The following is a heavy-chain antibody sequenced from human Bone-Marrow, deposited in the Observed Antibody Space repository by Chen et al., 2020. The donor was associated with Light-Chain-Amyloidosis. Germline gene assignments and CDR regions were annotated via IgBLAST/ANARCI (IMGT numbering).Heavy chain of an antibody. CDR2: ISARGDSP. J-gene: IGHJ4*02. D-gene: IGHD2-21*01. CDR3: AKEESASRPYDY. Sequence: EVQLVESGGGLVQRGGSLRLSCAVSGFTFSNFAMSWIRQAPGKGLEWVSGISARGDSPHYAESVKGRFTISRDNPKSTLYMEINSLRAEDTAVYYCAKEESASRPYDYWGRGTLVTVPS. CDR1: GFTFSNFA. V-gene: IGHV3-23*04.